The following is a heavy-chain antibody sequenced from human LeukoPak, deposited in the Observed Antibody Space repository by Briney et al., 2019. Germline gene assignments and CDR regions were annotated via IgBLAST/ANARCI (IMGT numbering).Heavy chain of an antibody. J-gene: IGHJ5*02. CDR1: GFTVTDAW. CDR2: IKSKTDDGVT. D-gene: IGHD2/OR15-2a*01. V-gene: IGHV3-15*01. CDR3: TTSMNH. Sequence: PGGSLRLSCAASGFTVTDAWMSWVRQAPGRGLEWVGHIKSKTDDGVTHYAAPVKGRFTISRDDSKNTVYLQMNSLKTEDTAVYFCTTSMNHWGQGSLVT.